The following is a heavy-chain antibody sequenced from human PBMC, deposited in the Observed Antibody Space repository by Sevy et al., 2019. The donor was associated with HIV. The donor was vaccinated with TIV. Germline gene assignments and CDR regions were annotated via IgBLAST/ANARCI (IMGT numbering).Heavy chain of an antibody. D-gene: IGHD3-22*01. Sequence: SETLSLTCAVSGGSISSDNFWRWVRAPPGEGLEWIGDIYHGGSTNDSPSLGSRGTKSVDKSRNQFSRVLTSVTAADAAVYFCARLEGEYSDSDAFSMFFFDYWGQGALVTVSS. CDR2: IYHGGST. CDR3: ARLEGEYSDSDAFSMFFFDY. CDR1: GGSISSDNF. J-gene: IGHJ4*02. V-gene: IGHV4-4*02.